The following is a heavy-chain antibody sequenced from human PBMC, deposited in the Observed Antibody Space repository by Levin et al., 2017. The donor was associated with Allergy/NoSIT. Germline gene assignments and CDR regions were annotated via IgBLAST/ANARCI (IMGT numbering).Heavy chain of an antibody. Sequence: LSLTCAASGFTFSSYWMSWVRQAPGKGLEWVANIKQDGSEKYYVDSVKGRFTISRDNAKNSLYLQMNSLRAEDTAVYYCARDSGSSGWYSVVGYWGQGTLVTVSS. D-gene: IGHD6-19*01. CDR3: ARDSGSSGWYSVVGY. CDR2: IKQDGSEK. CDR1: GFTFSSYW. J-gene: IGHJ4*02. V-gene: IGHV3-7*04.